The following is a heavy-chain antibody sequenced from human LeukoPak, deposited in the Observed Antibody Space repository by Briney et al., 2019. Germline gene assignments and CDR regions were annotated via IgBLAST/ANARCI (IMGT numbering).Heavy chain of an antibody. CDR3: ASPYYYDGSSYYHFFDH. D-gene: IGHD3-22*01. Sequence: GGSLRLSCAASGFTFSSYAMSWVRQAPGKGLEWVSAISGSGGSTYYADSVKGRFTISRDKSRNTLYLQMNNLRTEDTAVYYCASPYYYDGSSYYHFFDHWGQGTLVTVSS. J-gene: IGHJ4*02. CDR2: ISGSGGST. V-gene: IGHV3-23*01. CDR1: GFTFSSYA.